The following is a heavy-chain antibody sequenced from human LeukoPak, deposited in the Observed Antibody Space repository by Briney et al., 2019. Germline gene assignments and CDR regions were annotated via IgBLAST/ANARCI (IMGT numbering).Heavy chain of an antibody. V-gene: IGHV3-33*01. Sequence: GRSLRLSCAASGFTFSSYGMHWVRQAPGKGLEWVAVIWYDGSNKYYADSVKGRFTISRDNSKNTLYLQMNSLGAEDTAVYYCARGNGYSYGYHDYWGQGTLVTVSS. CDR1: GFTFSSYG. J-gene: IGHJ4*02. CDR3: ARGNGYSYGYHDY. D-gene: IGHD5-18*01. CDR2: IWYDGSNK.